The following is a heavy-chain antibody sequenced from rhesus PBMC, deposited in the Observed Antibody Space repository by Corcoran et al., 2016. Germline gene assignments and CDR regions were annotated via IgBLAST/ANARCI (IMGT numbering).Heavy chain of an antibody. CDR3: ARSSGYSENDY. CDR2: INGNRGSN. CDR1: GGSFSSYW. V-gene: IGHV4-80*01. Sequence: QVQLQESGPGLVKPSETLSLTCAVSGGSFSSYWWSWIRPPPGKGLEWIGEINGNRGSNNYNPSRKSRVTSSKDASKNQFSLKLSSVTAADTAVYYCARSSGYSENDYWGQGVLVTVSS. J-gene: IGHJ4*01. D-gene: IGHD5-24*01.